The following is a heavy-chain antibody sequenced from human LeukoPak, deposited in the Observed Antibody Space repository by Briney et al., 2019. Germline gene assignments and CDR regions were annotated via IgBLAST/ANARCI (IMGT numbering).Heavy chain of an antibody. CDR2: ISAYNGNT. J-gene: IGHJ6*02. V-gene: IGHV1-18*01. Sequence: APVKVSCKASGYTFTSYGISWVRQAPGQGLEWMGWISAYNGNTNYAQKLQGRVTMTTDTSTSTAYMELRSLRSDDTAVYYCARDEAHYCSSTSCYMGNYYYYGMDVWGQGTTVTVSS. CDR3: ARDEAHYCSSTSCYMGNYYYYGMDV. D-gene: IGHD2-2*02. CDR1: GYTFTSYG.